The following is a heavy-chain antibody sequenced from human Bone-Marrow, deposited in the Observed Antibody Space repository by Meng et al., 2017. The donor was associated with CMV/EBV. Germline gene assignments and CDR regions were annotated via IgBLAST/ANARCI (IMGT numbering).Heavy chain of an antibody. V-gene: IGHV1-2*02. D-gene: IGHD1-1*01. J-gene: IGHJ6*02. CDR2: INPHSGGT. CDR1: GYTFTGYY. CDR3: ARLFHTTLGTNYYYGMDV. Sequence: ASVKVSCKASGYTFTGYYMHWVRQAPGQGLEWLGWINPHSGGTIYAQKFEDRVTLTSDTSISTAYMELRRLRSDDTAVFFCARLFHTTLGTNYYYGMDVWGPRNTVTVSS.